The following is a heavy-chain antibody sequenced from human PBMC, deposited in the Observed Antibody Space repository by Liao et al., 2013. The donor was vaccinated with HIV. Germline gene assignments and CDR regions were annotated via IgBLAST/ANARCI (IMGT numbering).Heavy chain of an antibody. V-gene: IGHV4-61*02. J-gene: IGHJ4*02. CDR2: IDTSGSI. CDR1: GGSITSGDHY. CDR3: ARGSYNLYDGYLDH. D-gene: IGHD1-20*01. Sequence: QVQLQESGPGLVKPSETLSLTCTVSGGSITSGDHYWSWIRQPAGKGLEWIGRIDTSGSIKYSPSLKSRVTISVDTSKNQFSLKLSSVTAADTAVYYCARGSYNLYDGYLDHWGQGTLVSVSS.